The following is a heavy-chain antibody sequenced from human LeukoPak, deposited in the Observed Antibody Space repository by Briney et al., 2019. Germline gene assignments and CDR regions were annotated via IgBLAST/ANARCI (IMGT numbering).Heavy chain of an antibody. Sequence: PGGSLRLSCAASGFTFSSYWMSWVRQAPGKGLEWVANIKQDESEKYYVDSVKGRFTISRDNAKNSLYLQMNSLRAEDTAVYYCAREPRYYDSSGYYDLGFGYFDLWGRGTLVTVSS. CDR3: AREPRYYDSSGYYDLGFGYFDL. J-gene: IGHJ2*01. V-gene: IGHV3-7*01. CDR1: GFTFSSYW. D-gene: IGHD3-22*01. CDR2: IKQDESEK.